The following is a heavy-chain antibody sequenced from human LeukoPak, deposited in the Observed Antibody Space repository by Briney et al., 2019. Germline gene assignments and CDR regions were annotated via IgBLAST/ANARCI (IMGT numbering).Heavy chain of an antibody. CDR3: ARDRAYKAFDY. Sequence: SGGSLRLSCAASGFSVSNSWMNWVRQAPGKGLQWVASMHADGSEKFYLDSVRGRFSISRDDAKKSVYLQMRGLRAEDTAVYYCARDRAYKAFDYWGQGTLVTVSS. CDR1: GFSVSNSW. V-gene: IGHV3-7*01. J-gene: IGHJ4*02. D-gene: IGHD5-24*01. CDR2: MHADGSEK.